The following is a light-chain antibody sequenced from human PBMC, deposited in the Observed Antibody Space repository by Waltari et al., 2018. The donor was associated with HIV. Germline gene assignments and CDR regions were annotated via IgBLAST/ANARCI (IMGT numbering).Light chain of an antibody. CDR1: TGAVSSGDY. J-gene: IGLJ2*01. CDR2: APN. Sequence: QAVVTQELSLTVSPGERVTLTCGSSTGAVSSGDYPVWFQQKPGHATNTLIYAPNNKHSWTPALFSRSLLGGKAALTLSGAQPEDEADYYCLLSYSGARVFGVGTKLTVL. V-gene: IGLV7-46*01. CDR3: LLSYSGARV.